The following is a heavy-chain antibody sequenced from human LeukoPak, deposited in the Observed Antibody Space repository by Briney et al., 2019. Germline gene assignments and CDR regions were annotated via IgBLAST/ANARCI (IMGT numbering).Heavy chain of an antibody. CDR2: IYYSGST. J-gene: IGHJ4*02. V-gene: IGHV4-61*05. CDR3: ARYTNTWYLDY. CDR1: GGSISSSGYY. Sequence: SETLSLTCIVSGGSISSSGYYWSWIRQPPGKGLEWIGYIYYSGSTNYNPSLKSRVTISVDTSKNQFSLQLNSVTPEDTAVYYCARYTNTWYLDYWGQGTLVTVSS. D-gene: IGHD6-13*01.